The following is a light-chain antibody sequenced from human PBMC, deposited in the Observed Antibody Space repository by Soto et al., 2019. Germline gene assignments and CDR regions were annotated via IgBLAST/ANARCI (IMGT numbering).Light chain of an antibody. CDR2: SAS. J-gene: IGKJ5*01. CDR3: HQYGSSPIT. Sequence: EIVFTQSPGTLSLSPRERATLSCRASQSVSSSYLAWYQQKPGQAPRLLIYSASLKPAGIPDRFSGSGSATDFTLTISRLEPEDFALFYCHQYGSSPITFGQGTRLEIK. CDR1: QSVSSSY. V-gene: IGKV3-20*01.